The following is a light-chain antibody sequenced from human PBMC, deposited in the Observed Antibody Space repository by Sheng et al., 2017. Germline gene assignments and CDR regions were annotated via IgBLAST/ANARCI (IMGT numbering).Light chain of an antibody. Sequence: DIQMTQSPSSPVCICRRQSHHHLPGESGHQQIFSLVSAETRESPERSCSMLHSYWKVGSRSRFSGSGSGTDYTLTITSLQPEDFATYYCQQNYRTPLTFGGGTKVELK. CDR2: LHS. CDR1: GHQQI. J-gene: IGKJ4*01. V-gene: IGKV1-NL1*01. CDR3: QQNYRTPLT.